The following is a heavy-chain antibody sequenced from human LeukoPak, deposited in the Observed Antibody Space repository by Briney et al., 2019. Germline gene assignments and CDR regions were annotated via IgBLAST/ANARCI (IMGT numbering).Heavy chain of an antibody. Sequence: ASVKVSCKASGYTFINYDISWVRQAPGQGLEWMGWISVNNGNINNAQNLQDRVTMTTDTSTSTAYMELRSLRSDDTAVYYCARARGHWNYDFWGQGTLVTVSS. CDR2: ISVNNGNI. CDR3: ARARGHWNYDF. CDR1: GYTFINYD. D-gene: IGHD1-7*01. J-gene: IGHJ4*02. V-gene: IGHV1-18*04.